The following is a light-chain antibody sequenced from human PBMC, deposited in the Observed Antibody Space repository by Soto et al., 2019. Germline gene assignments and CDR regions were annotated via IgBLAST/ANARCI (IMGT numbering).Light chain of an antibody. CDR1: SSDVGDYNY. J-gene: IGLJ1*01. Sequence: QSALTQPASVSGSPGQSITISCTGASSDVGDYNYVSWYQHHPGKAPKLLIYEVNNRPSGVSDRFSGSKSGNVASLTISWLQAEHEAGYYCSSYTSSSTYVFGTGTKVTVL. CDR3: SSYTSSSTYV. CDR2: EVN. V-gene: IGLV2-14*01.